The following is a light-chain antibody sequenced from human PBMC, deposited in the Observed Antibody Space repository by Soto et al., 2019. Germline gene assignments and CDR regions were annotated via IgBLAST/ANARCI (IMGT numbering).Light chain of an antibody. Sequence: QSVLTQPASVSGSPGQSITISCTGTSSDVGGYNYVSWYQQHPGKAPQLMIYEVSNRPSGVSNRFSGSKTGNTASLTISGLQAEDEADYYCRSYTSSSTPSVFGTGTNSTVL. CDR1: SSDVGGYNY. V-gene: IGLV2-14*01. CDR2: EVS. J-gene: IGLJ1*01. CDR3: RSYTSSSTPSV.